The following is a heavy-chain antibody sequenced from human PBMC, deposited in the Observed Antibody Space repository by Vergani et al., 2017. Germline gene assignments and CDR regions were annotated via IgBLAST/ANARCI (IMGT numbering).Heavy chain of an antibody. CDR1: GGSISSYY. J-gene: IGHJ4*02. CDR3: ARLYGDYVSPYYFDY. D-gene: IGHD4-17*01. Sequence: QVQLQESGPGLVKPSETLSLTCTVSGGSISSYYWSWIRQPPGKGLEWIGYIYYSESTNYNPSLKSRVTISVDTSKNQFSLKLSSVTAADTAVYYCARLYGDYVSPYYFDYWGQGTLVTVSS. V-gene: IGHV4-59*01. CDR2: IYYSEST.